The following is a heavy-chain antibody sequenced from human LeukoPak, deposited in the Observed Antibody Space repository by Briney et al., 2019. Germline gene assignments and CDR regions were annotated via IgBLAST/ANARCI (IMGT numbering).Heavy chain of an antibody. CDR1: GGTFSSYA. Sequence: SVKVSCKASGGTFSSYAISWVRQAPGQGLEWMGGIIPIFGTANYAQKFQGRVTITADESTSTAYMELSSLRSEDTAVYYCAKDPTDFDSSGQTYFDYWGQGTLVTVSS. D-gene: IGHD3-22*01. CDR2: IIPIFGTA. CDR3: AKDPTDFDSSGQTYFDY. J-gene: IGHJ4*02. V-gene: IGHV1-69*13.